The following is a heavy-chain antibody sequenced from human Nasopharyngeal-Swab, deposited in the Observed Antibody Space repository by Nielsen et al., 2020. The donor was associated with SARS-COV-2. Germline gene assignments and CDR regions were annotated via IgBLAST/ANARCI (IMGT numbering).Heavy chain of an antibody. V-gene: IGHV3-49*04. J-gene: IGHJ6*02. CDR2: IRSKAYGGTT. CDR3: TRDRGDFWTIGIGYYYYYGMDV. CDR1: GFTFGDYA. D-gene: IGHD3/OR15-3a*01. Sequence: GESLKISCTASGFTFGDYAMSWVRQAPGKGLEWVGFIRSKAYGGTTEYAASVKGRFTISRDDSKSIAYLQMNSLKTEDTAVYYCTRDRGDFWTIGIGYYYYYGMDVWGQGTTVTASS.